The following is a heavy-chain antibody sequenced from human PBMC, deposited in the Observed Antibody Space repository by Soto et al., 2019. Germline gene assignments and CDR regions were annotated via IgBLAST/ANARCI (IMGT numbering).Heavy chain of an antibody. J-gene: IGHJ4*02. D-gene: IGHD2-2*01. V-gene: IGHV3-20*04. CDR3: AREAIPGATGVNYFDV. Sequence: GGSLRLSCAASGFTLDNYGMAWVRQVPGKGLEWVSGINWNGYSITYADSIKGRFTISRDTANNSLSLQMNSLTDEDTALYYYAREAIPGATGVNYFDVWGQGTLVTAPQ. CDR2: INWNGYSI. CDR1: GFTLDNYG.